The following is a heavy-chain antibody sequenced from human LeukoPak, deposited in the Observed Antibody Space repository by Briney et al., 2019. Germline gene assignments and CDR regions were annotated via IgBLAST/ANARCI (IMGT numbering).Heavy chain of an antibody. CDR3: ARVLGIYSSSFNY. CDR2: IIPIFGTA. CDR1: GGTFSSYA. V-gene: IGHV1-69*13. D-gene: IGHD6-6*01. Sequence: SVKVSCKASGGTFSSYAISWVRQAPGQGLEWMGGIIPIFGTANYAQKFQGRVTITADESTSTAYMELSSLRSEDTVVYYCARVLGIYSSSFNYWGQGTLVTVSS. J-gene: IGHJ4*02.